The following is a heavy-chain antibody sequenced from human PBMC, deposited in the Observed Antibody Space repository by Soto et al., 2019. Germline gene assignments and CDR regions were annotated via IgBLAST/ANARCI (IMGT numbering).Heavy chain of an antibody. CDR2: LIPILGLA. Sequence: QVQLVQSGAEVRKPGSSVKVSCQASGGTFSNSTVKWVRQAPGQGLEWMGRLIPILGLANYAQKFRGRLTITADKSTTTAYMELRSLRSEDTAIYYCARFKLGDDYWGQGTLVTVSS. CDR1: GGTFSNST. D-gene: IGHD5-12*01. CDR3: ARFKLGDDY. J-gene: IGHJ4*02. V-gene: IGHV1-69*02.